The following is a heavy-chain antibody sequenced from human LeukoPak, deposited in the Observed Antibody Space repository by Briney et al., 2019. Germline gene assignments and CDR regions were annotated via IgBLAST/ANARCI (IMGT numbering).Heavy chain of an antibody. J-gene: IGHJ4*02. D-gene: IGHD3-22*01. CDR3: ARGYDSYDY. CDR1: GGSISSYY. CDR2: IYYSGST. Sequence: SETLSLTCAVSGGSISSYYWSWIRQPPGKGLEWIGYIYYSGSTNYNPSLKSRVTISVDTSKNQFSLKLSSVTAADTAVYYCARGYDSYDYWGQGTLVTVSS. V-gene: IGHV4-59*01.